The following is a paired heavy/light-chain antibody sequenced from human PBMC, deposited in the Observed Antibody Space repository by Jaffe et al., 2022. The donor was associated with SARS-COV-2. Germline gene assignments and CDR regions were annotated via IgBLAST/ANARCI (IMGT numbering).Light chain of an antibody. CDR2: AAS. J-gene: IGKJ2*01. CDR3: QQANSFPRT. V-gene: IGKV1-12*01. Sequence: DIQMTQSPSSVSASVGDRVTITCRASQGISTRLAWYQQKPGRAPKLLIYAASTLLSGVPSRFSGSGSGTDFALTISSLQPEDFATYYCQQANSFPRTFGQGTKLEIK. CDR1: QGISTR.
Heavy chain of an antibody. CDR3: ARHHVLVTRSPNWFDP. Sequence: QLQLQESGPGLVRPSETLSLTCSVSGASMSSGTYYWGWVRQPPGKGLEWIGSINYSGSTYYNPSLESRVTLSVDTSNNQFSLKLTSVTAADTAVYYCARHHVLVTRSPNWFDPWGQGTLVTVSS. V-gene: IGHV4-39*01. CDR2: INYSGST. J-gene: IGHJ5*02. CDR1: GASMSSGTYY. D-gene: IGHD2-8*02.